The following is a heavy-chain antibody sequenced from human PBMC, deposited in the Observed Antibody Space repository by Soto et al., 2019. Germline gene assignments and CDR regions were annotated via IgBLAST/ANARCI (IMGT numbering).Heavy chain of an antibody. CDR1: GFTFSSYA. J-gene: IGHJ3*02. Sequence: EVQLVESGGGLVQPGGSLRLSCAASGFTFSSYAMHWVRQAPGKGLEYVSAISSNGGSTYYANSVKGRFTISRDNSKNTLYLQRGSLRAEDMAVYYCARKAVVATADDAFDIWGQGTMVTVSS. V-gene: IGHV3-64*01. CDR3: ARKAVVATADDAFDI. CDR2: ISSNGGST. D-gene: IGHD5-12*01.